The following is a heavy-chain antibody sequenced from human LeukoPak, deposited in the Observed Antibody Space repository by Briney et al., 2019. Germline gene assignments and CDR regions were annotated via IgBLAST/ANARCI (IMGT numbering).Heavy chain of an antibody. CDR1: GGSISSYY. D-gene: IGHD3-3*01. CDR2: IYYSGST. CDR3: ATDSVAAYYTV. Sequence: SETLSLTCTVSGGSISSYYWSWIRQPPGKGLEWIGYIYYSGSTNYNPSLKSRVTISVDTSKNQFSLKLSSVTAADTAVYYCATDSVAAYYTVWGQGTLVTVSS. J-gene: IGHJ4*02. V-gene: IGHV4-59*01.